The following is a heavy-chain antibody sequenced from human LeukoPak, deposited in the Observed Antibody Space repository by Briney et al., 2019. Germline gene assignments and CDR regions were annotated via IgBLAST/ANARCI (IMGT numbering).Heavy chain of an antibody. CDR3: ARDCSSTSWPLYYYYYMDV. Sequence: ASVKVSCKASGYTFTSYGVSWVRQAPGQGLEWMGWISAYNGNTNYAQKLQGRVTMTTDTSTSTAYMELRSLRSDDTAVYYCARDCSSTSWPLYYYYYMDVWGKGTTVTVSS. CDR1: GYTFTSYG. D-gene: IGHD2-2*01. V-gene: IGHV1-18*01. CDR2: ISAYNGNT. J-gene: IGHJ6*03.